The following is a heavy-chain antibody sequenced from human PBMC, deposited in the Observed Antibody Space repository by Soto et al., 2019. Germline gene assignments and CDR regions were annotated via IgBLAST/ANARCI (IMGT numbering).Heavy chain of an antibody. CDR1: GYSFTSYW. CDR2: IYPDDSDT. J-gene: IGHJ5*02. Sequence: GESLKISCKASGYSFTSYWIGWVRQMPGKGLEWMGIIYPDDSDTRYSPSFQGQVTISADKSITTAYLQWSSLKASDTAMYYCARSLELGTWGWFDPWGQGTLVTVSS. CDR3: ARSLELGTWGWFDP. V-gene: IGHV5-51*01. D-gene: IGHD7-27*01.